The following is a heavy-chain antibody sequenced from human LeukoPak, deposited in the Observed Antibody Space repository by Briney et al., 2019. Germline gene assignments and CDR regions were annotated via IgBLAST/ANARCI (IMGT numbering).Heavy chain of an antibody. V-gene: IGHV1-69*13. Sequence: ASVKVSCKASGGTFGSYAISWVRQAPGQGLEWMGGIIPIFGTANYAQKFQGRVTITADESTSTAYMELSSLRSGDTAVYYCARDRYYGSGSYYPFDSWGQGTLVTVSS. CDR1: GGTFGSYA. D-gene: IGHD3-10*01. CDR2: IIPIFGTA. J-gene: IGHJ4*02. CDR3: ARDRYYGSGSYYPFDS.